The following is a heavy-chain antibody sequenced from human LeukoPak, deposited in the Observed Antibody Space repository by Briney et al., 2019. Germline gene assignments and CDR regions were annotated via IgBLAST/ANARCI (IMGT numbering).Heavy chain of an antibody. Sequence: PSETLSLTCTVSGGSISSGGYYWSWIRQHPGKGLEWIGYIYYSGSTYYNPSLKSRVTISVDTSKNQFSLKLSSVTAADTAVYYCARRSASYCSSTSCYSIYYYYYGMDVWGQGTTVTVSS. CDR1: GGSISSGGYY. D-gene: IGHD2-2*01. V-gene: IGHV4-31*03. CDR2: IYYSGST. CDR3: ARRSASYCSSTSCYSIYYYYYGMDV. J-gene: IGHJ6*02.